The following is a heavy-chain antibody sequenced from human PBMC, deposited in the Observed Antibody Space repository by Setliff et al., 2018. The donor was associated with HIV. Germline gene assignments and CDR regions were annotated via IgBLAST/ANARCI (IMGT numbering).Heavy chain of an antibody. CDR1: GGSISSSSYY. Sequence: PSETLSLTCTVSGGSISSSSYYWGWIRQPPGKGLQWIGSIYYRGSTYYNPSLKSRVTISVDTSRNQFSLKLRSVTAADTALYYCARGRYRSRWYASDHYYIDVWGKGTTVTVSS. CDR3: ARGRYRSRWYASDHYYIDV. CDR2: IYYRGST. D-gene: IGHD6-13*01. V-gene: IGHV4-39*01. J-gene: IGHJ6*03.